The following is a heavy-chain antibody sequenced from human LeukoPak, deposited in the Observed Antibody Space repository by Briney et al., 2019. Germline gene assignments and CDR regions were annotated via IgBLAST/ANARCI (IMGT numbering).Heavy chain of an antibody. CDR3: AKELIKFDCYGNYYFDY. J-gene: IGHJ4*02. Sequence: GGSLRLFCAASGYPFSRYAMSWAPQSPGKGVEWGSAISGSGRSTYYADYEKGRYTISRDNSKNTMYLQMNSLRAEDTDVYYCAKELIKFDCYGNYYFDYWCQGNLIIVSA. CDR2: ISGSGRST. D-gene: IGHD2-21*01. CDR1: GYPFSRYA. V-gene: IGHV3-23*01.